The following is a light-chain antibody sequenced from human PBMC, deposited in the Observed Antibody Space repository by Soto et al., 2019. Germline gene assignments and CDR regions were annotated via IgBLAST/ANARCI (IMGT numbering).Light chain of an antibody. CDR2: DAS. Sequence: DIQMTQSPSSLSASVGDRVTITCQASQDISNYLNWYQQKPGKAPKLLIYDASNLETRVPSRFSGSGSGSDFTCTISSLQPEDISTYYCQQYDNLLTFGQGTRLEIK. CDR1: QDISNY. V-gene: IGKV1-33*01. CDR3: QQYDNLLT. J-gene: IGKJ5*01.